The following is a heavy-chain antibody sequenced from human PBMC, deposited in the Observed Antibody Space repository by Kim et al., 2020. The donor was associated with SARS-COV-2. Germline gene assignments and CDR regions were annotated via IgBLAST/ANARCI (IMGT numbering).Heavy chain of an antibody. CDR1: GFTFSAAS. J-gene: IGHJ4*02. V-gene: IGHV3-48*04. Sequence: GGSLRLSCAASGFTFSAASMLWVRQAPGKGLEWVSYISSSSGAIYYADSVKGRFTISRDNAKNSLFLQMNSLRAEDTAVYYCARGSSRAPDYWGQGTLVTVSS. CDR3: ARGSSRAPDY. CDR2: ISSSSGAI. D-gene: IGHD3-10*01.